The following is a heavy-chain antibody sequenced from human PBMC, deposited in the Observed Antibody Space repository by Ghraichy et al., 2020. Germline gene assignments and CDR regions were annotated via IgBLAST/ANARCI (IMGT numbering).Heavy chain of an antibody. D-gene: IGHD3-3*01. V-gene: IGHV3-74*01. Sequence: GGSLRLSCAASGFTFSSYWMHWVRQAPGKGLVWVSRINSDGSSTSYADSVKGRFTISRDNAKNTLYLQMNSLRAEDTAVYYCARVIFGVVNFDYWGQGTLVTVSS. CDR1: GFTFSSYW. CDR3: ARVIFGVVNFDY. J-gene: IGHJ4*02. CDR2: INSDGSST.